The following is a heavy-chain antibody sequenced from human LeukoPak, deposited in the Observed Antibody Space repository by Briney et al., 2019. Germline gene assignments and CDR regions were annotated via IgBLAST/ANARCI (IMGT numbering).Heavy chain of an antibody. J-gene: IGHJ6*02. CDR1: GGTFSSYA. CDR2: IIPIFGTA. D-gene: IGHD2-15*01. CDR3: ATVVVAATWYYYYGMDV. Sequence: SVKVSCKASGGTFSSYAISWLRQPPGQGLEWMGGIIPIFGTANYAQKFQGRVTITADESTSTAYMELSSLRSEDTAVYYCATVVVAATWYYYYGMDVWGQGTTVTVSS. V-gene: IGHV1-69*13.